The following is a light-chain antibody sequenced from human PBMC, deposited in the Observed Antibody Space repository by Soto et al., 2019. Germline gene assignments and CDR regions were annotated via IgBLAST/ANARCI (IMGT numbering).Light chain of an antibody. J-gene: IGKJ5*01. V-gene: IGKV3-20*01. CDR2: GAS. Sequence: EIVLTQSPGTLSLSPGERATLSCRASQSVSNNYLAWYQQKPGQAPRLLIYGASNRATGIPDRFSGSGSGTDFTLTISSLQPEDVATYYCQKYDDLPPAFGQGTRLEIK. CDR1: QSVSNNY. CDR3: QKYDDLPPA.